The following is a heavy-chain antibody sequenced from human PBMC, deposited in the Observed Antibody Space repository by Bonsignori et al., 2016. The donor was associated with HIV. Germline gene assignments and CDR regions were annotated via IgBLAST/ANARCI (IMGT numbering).Heavy chain of an antibody. CDR2: ISSNGGST. D-gene: IGHD3-10*01. Sequence: GESLKISCAASGFTFSSYAMHWVRQAPGKGLEYVSAISSNGGSTYYADSVKGRFTISRDNSKNTLYLQMGSLRAEDMAVYYCARVGGFGEFDYWGQGTLVTVSS. J-gene: IGHJ4*02. CDR3: ARVGGFGEFDY. CDR1: GFTFSSYA. V-gene: IGHV3-64*02.